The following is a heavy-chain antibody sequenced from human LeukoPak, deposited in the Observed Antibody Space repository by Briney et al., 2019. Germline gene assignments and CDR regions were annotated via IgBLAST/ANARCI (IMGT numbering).Heavy chain of an antibody. CDR2: INPNSGGT. CDR3: ARGNYYGSGSPYMDV. D-gene: IGHD3-10*01. Sequence: ASVKVSCKASGYTFTGYYMHWVRQAPGQGLEWMGWINPNSGGTNYAQKFQGRVTMTRDTSISTAYMELSRLRSDDTAVYYCARGNYYGSGSPYMDVWGKGTTVTVSS. CDR1: GYTFTGYY. J-gene: IGHJ6*03. V-gene: IGHV1-2*02.